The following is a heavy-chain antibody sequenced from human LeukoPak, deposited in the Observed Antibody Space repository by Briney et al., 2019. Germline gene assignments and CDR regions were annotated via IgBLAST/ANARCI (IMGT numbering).Heavy chain of an antibody. CDR1: GFTFSSYG. J-gene: IGHJ4*02. CDR3: AKDREGGLDY. CDR2: ISYDGSNR. D-gene: IGHD3-10*01. Sequence: GGSLRLSCAASGFTFSSYGMHWVRQAPGKGLEWVAVISYDGSNRYYADSVKGRFTISRDNSKNTLYLQMNSLRAEDTAVYYCAKDREGGLDYWGQGTLVTVSS. V-gene: IGHV3-30*18.